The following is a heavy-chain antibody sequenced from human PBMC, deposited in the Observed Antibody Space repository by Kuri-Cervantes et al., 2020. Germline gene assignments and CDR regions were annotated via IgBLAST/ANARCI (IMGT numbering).Heavy chain of an antibody. V-gene: IGHV5-51*01. J-gene: IGHJ6*02. CDR3: ARRSSLPGSGSYYNDYYYGMDV. CDR2: VYPGDSDT. D-gene: IGHD3-10*01. CDR1: GYSFTSYW. Sequence: GESLKISCEGSGYSFTSYWIGWVRQMPGKGLEWMGIVYPGDSDTRYSPSFQGQVTISADKSISTAYLQWSSLKASDTAMYYCARRSSLPGSGSYYNDYYYGMDVWGQGTTVTVSS.